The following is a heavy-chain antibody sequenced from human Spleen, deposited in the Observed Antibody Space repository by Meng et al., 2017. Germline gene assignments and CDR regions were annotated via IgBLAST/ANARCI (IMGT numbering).Heavy chain of an antibody. CDR1: GFTFSSYS. Sequence: GESLKISCAASGFTFSSYSMNWVRQAPGKGLEWVSSISSSSSDIYYADSVKGRFTISRDNAKNSLYLQMSRLRSEDTAVYYCAILVGLGYSYGPDFDYWGQGTLVTVSS. D-gene: IGHD5-18*01. V-gene: IGHV3-21*04. CDR2: ISSSSSDI. J-gene: IGHJ4*02. CDR3: AILVGLGYSYGPDFDY.